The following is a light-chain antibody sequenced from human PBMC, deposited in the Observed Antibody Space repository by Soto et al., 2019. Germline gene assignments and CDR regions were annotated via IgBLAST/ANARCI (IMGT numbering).Light chain of an antibody. CDR1: QDISNY. J-gene: IGKJ4*01. V-gene: IGKV1-33*01. Sequence: DIQMTQSPSSLSASVGDRVTITCQATQDISNYLNWYQQKPGKAPKLLIYDASNLQTGVPSRFSAYRSETDFTFIISSLQPEDIATYYCQQYDDLPLTFGGGTKVDIK. CDR2: DAS. CDR3: QQYDDLPLT.